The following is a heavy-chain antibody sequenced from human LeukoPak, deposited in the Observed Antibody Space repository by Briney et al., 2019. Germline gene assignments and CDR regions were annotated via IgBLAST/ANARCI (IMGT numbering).Heavy chain of an antibody. V-gene: IGHV3-7*01. D-gene: IGHD5-12*01. Sequence: GGSLRLSCAASGFTFSSYWMSWVRQAPEKGLEWVANIKQDGSEKYYVDSVKGRFTISRDDAKNSLYLQMNSLRAEDTAVYYCARLCGYEQCFDYWGQGTLVTVSS. J-gene: IGHJ4*02. CDR1: GFTFSSYW. CDR3: ARLCGYEQCFDY. CDR2: IKQDGSEK.